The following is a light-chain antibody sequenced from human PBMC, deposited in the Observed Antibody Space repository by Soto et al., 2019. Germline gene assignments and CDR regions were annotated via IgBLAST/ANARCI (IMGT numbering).Light chain of an antibody. CDR2: GDS. V-gene: IGLV1-40*01. CDR1: SSXIGAGYD. Sequence: QAVVTQPPSVSGTPGQRVTISCTGSSSXIGAGYDVRWYQHLPGTAPKLLIYGDSNRPSGVPDRFSGSKSGTSASLTITGLQTEDEADYYCQSYDGSLSGPYYVFGTGTKVTVL. CDR3: QSYDGSLSGPYYV. J-gene: IGLJ1*01.